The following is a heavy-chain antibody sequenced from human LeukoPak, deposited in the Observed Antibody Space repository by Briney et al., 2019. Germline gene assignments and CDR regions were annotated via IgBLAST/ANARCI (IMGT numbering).Heavy chain of an antibody. Sequence: PGGSLRLSCAASGFTFSSYAMSWVRRAPGKGLEWVSAISGSGGSTYYADSVKGRFTISRDNSKNTLYLQMNSLRAEDTAVYYCAKPQLLWFGEDFDYWGQGTLVTVSS. V-gene: IGHV3-23*01. J-gene: IGHJ4*02. CDR2: ISGSGGST. CDR3: AKPQLLWFGEDFDY. CDR1: GFTFSSYA. D-gene: IGHD3-10*01.